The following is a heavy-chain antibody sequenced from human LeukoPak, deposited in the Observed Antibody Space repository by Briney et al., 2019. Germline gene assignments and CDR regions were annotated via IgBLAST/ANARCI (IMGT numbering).Heavy chain of an antibody. V-gene: IGHV1-2*02. Sequence: ASVKVSCKASGYTFTGYYMHWVRQAPGQGLEWMGWINPNSGGTNYAQKFQGRVTMTRDTSISTAYMELSRLRSDDTAVYCCARLAIPRSAPGRFDPWGQGTLVTVSS. CDR3: ARLAIPRSAPGRFDP. CDR1: GYTFTGYY. CDR2: INPNSGGT. J-gene: IGHJ5*02.